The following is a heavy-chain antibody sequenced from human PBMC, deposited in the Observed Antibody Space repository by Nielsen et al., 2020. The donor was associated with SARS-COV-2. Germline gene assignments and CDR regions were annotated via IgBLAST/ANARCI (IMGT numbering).Heavy chain of an antibody. CDR3: ARDGTLSSGWVPYYYYGMDV. V-gene: IGHV3-33*01. J-gene: IGHJ6*02. CDR2: IWYDGSNK. Sequence: GESLKISCAASGFTFSSYGMHWVRQAPGKGLEWVAVIWYDGSNKYYADSVKGRFTISRDNSKNTLYLQMNSLRAEDTAVYYCARDGTLSSGWVPYYYYGMDVWGQGTTVTVSS. CDR1: GFTFSSYG. D-gene: IGHD6-19*01.